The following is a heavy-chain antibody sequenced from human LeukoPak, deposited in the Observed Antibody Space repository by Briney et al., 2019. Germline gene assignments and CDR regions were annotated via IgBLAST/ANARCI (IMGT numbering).Heavy chain of an antibody. V-gene: IGHV3-7*01. Sequence: PGGSLRLSCAASGFTFSSYWMSWVRQAPGKGLEWVANIKQDGSEKYYVDSVKGRFTISRDNAKNSLYLQMNSLRAEDTAVYYCARRVGRSSTSCPRGLFDYWGQGTLVTVSS. D-gene: IGHD2-2*01. CDR1: GFTFSSYW. CDR2: IKQDGSEK. CDR3: ARRVGRSSTSCPRGLFDY. J-gene: IGHJ4*02.